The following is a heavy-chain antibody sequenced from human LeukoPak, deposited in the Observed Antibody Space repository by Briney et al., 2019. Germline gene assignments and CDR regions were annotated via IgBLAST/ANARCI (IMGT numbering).Heavy chain of an antibody. V-gene: IGHV1-2*02. CDR1: GYTFTGYY. Sequence: ASVKVSCKTSGYTFTGYYMHWVRQAPGQGLEWMGWINPNSGGTNYAQKFQGRVTMTRDTSISKAYMELSRLRSDDKAVYYCARGYYDSSGYYYPESNFDYWGQGTLVTVSS. CDR2: INPNSGGT. D-gene: IGHD3-22*01. J-gene: IGHJ4*02. CDR3: ARGYYDSSGYYYPESNFDY.